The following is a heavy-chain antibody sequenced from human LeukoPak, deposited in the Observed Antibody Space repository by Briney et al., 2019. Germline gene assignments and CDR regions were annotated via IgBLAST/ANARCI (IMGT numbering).Heavy chain of an antibody. D-gene: IGHD2/OR15-2a*01. CDR1: GGSISSYY. CDR2: IYYSGST. Sequence: SETLSLTCTVSGGSISSYYWSWIRQPPGKGLEWIGYIYYSGSTNYNPSLKSRVTISVDTSKNQFSLKLSSVTAADTAVYYCASAPHVNYFDFWGQGALVTVST. V-gene: IGHV4-59*08. CDR3: ASAPHVNYFDF. J-gene: IGHJ4*02.